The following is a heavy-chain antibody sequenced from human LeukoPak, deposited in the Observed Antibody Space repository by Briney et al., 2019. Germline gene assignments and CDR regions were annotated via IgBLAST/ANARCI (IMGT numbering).Heavy chain of an antibody. J-gene: IGHJ5*02. CDR3: ARGLRFPYPDNWFDP. D-gene: IGHD3-3*01. CDR2: IYYSGST. Sequence: SETLSLTCTVSGGSISSGDYYWSWIRQPPGTGLEWIGYIYYSGSTYYNPSLKSRVTISVDTSKNQFSLKLSSVTAADTAVYYCARGLRFPYPDNWFDPWGQGTLVTVSS. V-gene: IGHV4-30-4*08. CDR1: GGSISSGDYY.